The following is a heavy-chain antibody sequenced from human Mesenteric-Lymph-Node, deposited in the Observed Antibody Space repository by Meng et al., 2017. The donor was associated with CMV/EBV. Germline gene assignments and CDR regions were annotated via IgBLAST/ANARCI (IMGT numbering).Heavy chain of an antibody. D-gene: IGHD6-13*01. J-gene: IGHJ6*02. CDR1: GFTFSNYW. CDR3: TRGGRRAAAGTGTYYYYGMDV. CDR2: MTSSGNTI. V-gene: IGHV3-48*04. Sequence: GESLKISCAASGFTFSNYWMAWVRQAPGKGLEWVSYMTSSGNTIYYADSVKGRFTISRDNAKNSLFLQMNSLRVEDTAVYYCTRGGRRAAAGTGTYYYYGMDVWGQGTTVTVSS.